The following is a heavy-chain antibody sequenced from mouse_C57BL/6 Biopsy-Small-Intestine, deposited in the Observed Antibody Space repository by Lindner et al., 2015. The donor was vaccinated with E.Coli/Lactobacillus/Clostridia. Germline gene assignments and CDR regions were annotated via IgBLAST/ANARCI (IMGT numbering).Heavy chain of an antibody. D-gene: IGHD1-1*01. CDR3: ARGTTDPY. CDR1: GYTFISYG. J-gene: IGHJ2*01. Sequence: QLQESGAELARPGASVKLSCKASGYTFISYGITWVKQRTGQGLEWIGEIYPRGGSTYYNEQFKGKATLTADKSSSTAYMELRSLTSEDSAVYFCARGTTDPYWGQGTTLTVSS. CDR2: IYPRGGST. V-gene: IGHV1-81*01.